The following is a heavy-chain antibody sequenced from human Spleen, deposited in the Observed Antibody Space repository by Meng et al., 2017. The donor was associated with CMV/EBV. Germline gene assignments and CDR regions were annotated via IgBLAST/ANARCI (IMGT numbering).Heavy chain of an antibody. CDR1: GGSISSNTYY. Sequence: SETLSLTCTVSGGSISSNTYYWGWIRQSPGTGLEWIGSISYSGSTYYSAPLRGRVTISVDTSKNQFSLNLNSVTAADTAMYYCASITIFYTRVDHWGQGGLVTVSS. D-gene: IGHD3-10*02. V-gene: IGHV4-39*07. CDR2: ISYSGST. CDR3: ASITIFYTRVDH. J-gene: IGHJ4*02.